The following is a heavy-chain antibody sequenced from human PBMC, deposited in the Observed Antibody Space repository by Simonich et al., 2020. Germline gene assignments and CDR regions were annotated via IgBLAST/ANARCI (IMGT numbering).Heavy chain of an antibody. V-gene: IGHV3-33*01. CDR3: ARERAAAGEAFDY. CDR1: GFTFSSYG. D-gene: IGHD6-13*01. Sequence: QVQLVESGGGVVQPGRSLRLSCAASGFTFSSYGMHWVRQAPGKGLGWVEVIWYDGSNKYYADSVKGRFTISRDNSKNTLYLQMNSLRAEDMAVYYCARERAAAGEAFDYWGQGTLVTVSS. CDR2: IWYDGSNK. J-gene: IGHJ4*02.